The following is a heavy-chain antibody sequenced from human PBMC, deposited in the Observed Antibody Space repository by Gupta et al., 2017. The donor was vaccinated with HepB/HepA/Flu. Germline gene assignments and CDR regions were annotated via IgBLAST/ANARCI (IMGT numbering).Heavy chain of an antibody. D-gene: IGHD3-22*01. CDR1: GGSMSSRSHY. CDR2: IYYSGNT. CDR3: ARLTYYYDSSGYSLGAFDI. Sequence: QLQLQESGPGLVKPSETLSLTCTVSGGSMSSRSHYWGWIRQPPGKGLEWIGTIYYSGNTYYKTSLKSRVTISVDTSNNQFSLKLSSVTATDTAVYYCARLTYYYDSSGYSLGAFDIRGQGTMVTVS. V-gene: IGHV4-39*01. J-gene: IGHJ3*02.